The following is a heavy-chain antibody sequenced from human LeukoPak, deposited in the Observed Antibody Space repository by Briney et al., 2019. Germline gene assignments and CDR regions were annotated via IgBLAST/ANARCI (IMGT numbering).Heavy chain of an antibody. CDR1: GFTFSSYA. CDR3: AQTGHFSGRYPDC. D-gene: IGHD1-26*01. Sequence: GGSLRLSCSASGFTFSSYAMSWVRQAPGKRLEWVSAITRNGGSTYYAHSVRGRFTISRDNSKNKLYLQMNSLRAEDTALYYCAQTGHFSGRYPDCWGQGALVTVSS. CDR2: ITRNGGST. V-gene: IGHV3-23*01. J-gene: IGHJ4*02.